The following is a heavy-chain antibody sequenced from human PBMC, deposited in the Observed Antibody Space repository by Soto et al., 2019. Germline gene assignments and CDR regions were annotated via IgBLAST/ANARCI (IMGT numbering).Heavy chain of an antibody. CDR2: ISWNSGSI. CDR3: AKDSGGFWELLGPPGY. Sequence: EVQLVESGGGLVQPGRSLRLSCAASGFTFDDYAMPWVRQAPGKGLEWVSGISWNSGSIGYADSVKGRFTISSDNAKNSLYLQMNSLRAEDTALYYCAKDSGGFWELLGPPGYWGQGTLVTVSS. D-gene: IGHD3-10*01. V-gene: IGHV3-9*01. CDR1: GFTFDDYA. J-gene: IGHJ4*02.